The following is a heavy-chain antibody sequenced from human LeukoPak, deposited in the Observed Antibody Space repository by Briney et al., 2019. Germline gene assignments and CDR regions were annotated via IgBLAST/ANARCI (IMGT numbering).Heavy chain of an antibody. CDR1: GYTFTGYY. CDR2: INPNSGGT. D-gene: IGHD3-22*01. Sequence: ASVKVSCKASGYTFTGYYMHWVRQAPGQGLEWMGWINPNSGGTNYAQKFQGRVTMTRDTSISTAYMELSRLRSDDTAVYYCARLLFDSSGYYTHDSCGQGTLVTVSS. CDR3: ARLLFDSSGYYTHDS. J-gene: IGHJ4*02. V-gene: IGHV1-2*02.